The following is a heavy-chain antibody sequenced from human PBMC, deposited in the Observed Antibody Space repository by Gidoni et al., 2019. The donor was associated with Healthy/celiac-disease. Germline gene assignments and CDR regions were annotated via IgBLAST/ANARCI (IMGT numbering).Heavy chain of an antibody. J-gene: IGHJ1*01. Sequence: QMQLQQWGAGLLKPSETLSLTCAVDGGSCSGYYWSWIRQPPGKGLEWIGEINHSGSTNYHPSLKSRVTISVDTSKNQFSLMLSSVTAADTAVYYCAGRGTTVTTSLIPHWGQGTLVTVSS. V-gene: IGHV4-34*01. CDR3: AGRGTTVTTSLIPH. D-gene: IGHD4-17*01. CDR1: GGSCSGYY. CDR2: INHSGST.